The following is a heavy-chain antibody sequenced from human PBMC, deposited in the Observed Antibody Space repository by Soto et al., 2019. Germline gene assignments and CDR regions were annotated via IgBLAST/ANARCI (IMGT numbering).Heavy chain of an antibody. CDR3: ARDHNSFDSSGYYDH. Sequence: QIQLVQSAAEVKKPGASVKVSCKTSGYTFVSYGISWVRQAPGQGLEWMGWISPYNGNTNFAQRFRGRVTLTTDTPTDIVYMDLGSLKSDDTAVYYCARDHNSFDSSGYYDHWGQGTLITVSS. J-gene: IGHJ5*02. CDR2: ISPYNGNT. D-gene: IGHD3-22*01. V-gene: IGHV1-18*04. CDR1: GYTFVSYG.